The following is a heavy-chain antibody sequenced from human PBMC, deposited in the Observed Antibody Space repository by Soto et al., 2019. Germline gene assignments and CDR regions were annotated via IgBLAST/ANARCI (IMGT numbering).Heavy chain of an antibody. Sequence: PVGSLRLSCVGTGLNFDDFAMHWVRQAPGKGLEWVSGITWNSRVLAYAASVKGRFTISRDNARNSLYLQMDSLRDEDTALYYCAKGRYDFWSPYYFDSWGQGTLVTVSS. V-gene: IGHV3-9*01. CDR1: GLNFDDFA. CDR2: ITWNSRVL. J-gene: IGHJ4*02. CDR3: AKGRYDFWSPYYFDS. D-gene: IGHD3-3*01.